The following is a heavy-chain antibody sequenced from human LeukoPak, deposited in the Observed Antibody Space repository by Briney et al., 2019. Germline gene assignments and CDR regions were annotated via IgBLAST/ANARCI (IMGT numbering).Heavy chain of an antibody. J-gene: IGHJ4*02. D-gene: IGHD1-14*01. V-gene: IGHV3-30*02. CDR2: IRYDGNNK. CDR3: VKDNPLDY. Sequence: GGSLRLSCAASGFTFSSYVMHWVRQAPGKGLEWVAFIRYDGNNKLYADSMKGRFTISRDNSKNTLYLHINSLRAEDTAVYYCVKDNPLDYWGQGTLVIVSS. CDR1: GFTFSSYV.